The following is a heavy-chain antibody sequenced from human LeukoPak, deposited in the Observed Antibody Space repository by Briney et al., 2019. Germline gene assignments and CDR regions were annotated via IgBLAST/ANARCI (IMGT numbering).Heavy chain of an antibody. D-gene: IGHD3-22*01. J-gene: IGHJ4*02. V-gene: IGHV4-59*12. CDR2: IYYSGST. Sequence: SETLSLTCTASGGSISSYYWSWIRQPPGKGLEWIGYIYYSGSTNYNPSLKSRVTTSVDTSKNQFSLKLSSVTAADTAVYYCAKAHLATVVAPFDCWGQGTLVTVSS. CDR1: GGSISSYY. CDR3: AKAHLATVVAPFDC.